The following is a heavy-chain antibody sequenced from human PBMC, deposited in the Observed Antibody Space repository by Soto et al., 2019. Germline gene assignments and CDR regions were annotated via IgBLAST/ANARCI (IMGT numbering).Heavy chain of an antibody. Sequence: TLSLTCTVSGGSISSYYWSWIRQPPGKGLEWIGYIYYSGSTNYNPSLKSRVTISVDTSKNQFSLKLSSVTAADTAVYYCARARYGDPNFDYWGQGTLVTVSS. CDR1: GGSISSYY. D-gene: IGHD4-17*01. CDR2: IYYSGST. J-gene: IGHJ4*02. CDR3: ARARYGDPNFDY. V-gene: IGHV4-59*01.